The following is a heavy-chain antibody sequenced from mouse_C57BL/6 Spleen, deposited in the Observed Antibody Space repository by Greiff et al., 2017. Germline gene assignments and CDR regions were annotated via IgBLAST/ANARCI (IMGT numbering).Heavy chain of an antibody. V-gene: IGHV1-69*01. D-gene: IGHD3-2*02. Sequence: QVQLQQPGAELVMPGASVKLSCKASGYTFTSYWMHWVKQRPGQGLEWIGEIDPSDSYTNYNQKFKGKSTLTVDKSSSTAYMQLSSLTSEDSAVYYCARSKEAAQAVYAMDYWGQGTSVTVSS. CDR3: ARSKEAAQAVYAMDY. CDR2: IDPSDSYT. CDR1: GYTFTSYW. J-gene: IGHJ4*01.